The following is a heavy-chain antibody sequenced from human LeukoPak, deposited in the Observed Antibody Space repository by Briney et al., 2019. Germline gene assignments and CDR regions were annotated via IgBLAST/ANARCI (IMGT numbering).Heavy chain of an antibody. D-gene: IGHD6-13*01. J-gene: IGHJ5*02. CDR2: INHSGST. V-gene: IGHV4-34*08. CDR1: GFTFSSYS. Sequence: GSLRLSCAASGFTFSSYSMNWVRQAPGKGLEWIGEINHSGSTNYNPSLKSRVTISVDTSKNQFSLKLSSVTAADTAVYYCATSRQIIAAAHNWFDPWGQGTLVTVSS. CDR3: ATSRQIIAAAHNWFDP.